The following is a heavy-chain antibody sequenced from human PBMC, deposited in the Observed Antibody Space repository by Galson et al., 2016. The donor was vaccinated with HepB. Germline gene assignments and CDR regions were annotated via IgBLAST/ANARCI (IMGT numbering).Heavy chain of an antibody. J-gene: IGHJ3*02. CDR3: AGESGSRTFFCEAFDI. V-gene: IGHV5-51*01. CDR1: GYIFTNYW. Sequence: QSGAEVKKPGESLRISCKGSGYIFTNYWIGWVRQVPGKGLEWMGIIYPGDSDIRYSPSFQGHITISTDNSINTAYLQWNSLEASDTAMYYCAGESGSRTFFCEAFDIWGQGTMVTVSS. D-gene: IGHD2-2*01. CDR2: IYPGDSDI.